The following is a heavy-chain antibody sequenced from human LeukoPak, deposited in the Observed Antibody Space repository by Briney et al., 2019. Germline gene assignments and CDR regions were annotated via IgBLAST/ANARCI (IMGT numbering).Heavy chain of an antibody. CDR3: ALRRLAAASAPFDH. Sequence: VASVKVSCKVSGRTLSQFSLQWVRQVPGKGLEWMGGSDPKDKTFYAQNFQGRVTLTEVTSTDTAYMELSSLIFEDTAVYYCALRRLAAASAPFDHWGQGTLVTVSS. CDR1: GRTLSQFS. J-gene: IGHJ5*02. CDR2: SDPKDKT. D-gene: IGHD6-25*01. V-gene: IGHV1-24*01.